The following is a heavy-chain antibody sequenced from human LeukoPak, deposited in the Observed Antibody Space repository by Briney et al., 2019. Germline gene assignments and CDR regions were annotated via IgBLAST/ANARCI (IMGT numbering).Heavy chain of an antibody. V-gene: IGHV3-30*03. CDR1: GFTFSSYG. Sequence: PGRSLRLSCAASGFTFSSYGMHWVRQAPGKGLEWVAVISYDGSNKYYADSVKGRFTISRDNSKNTLYLQMNSLRAEDTAVYYCARVRAAITVDAFDIWGQGTMVTVSS. D-gene: IGHD6-13*01. J-gene: IGHJ3*02. CDR3: ARVRAAITVDAFDI. CDR2: ISYDGSNK.